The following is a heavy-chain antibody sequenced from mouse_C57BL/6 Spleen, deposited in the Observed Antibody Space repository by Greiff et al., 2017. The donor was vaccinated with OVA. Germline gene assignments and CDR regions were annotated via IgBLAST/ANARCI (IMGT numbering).Heavy chain of an antibody. D-gene: IGHD2-14*01. CDR2: IYPGDGDT. CDR1: GYAFSSSW. J-gene: IGHJ2*01. Sequence: VQLQESGPELVKPGASVKISCKASGYAFSSSWMNWVKQRPGKGLEWIGRIYPGDGDTNYNGKFKGKATLTADKSSSTAYMQLSSLTSEDSAVYFCARSNYRKIDYWGQGTTLTVSS. V-gene: IGHV1-82*01. CDR3: ARSNYRKIDY.